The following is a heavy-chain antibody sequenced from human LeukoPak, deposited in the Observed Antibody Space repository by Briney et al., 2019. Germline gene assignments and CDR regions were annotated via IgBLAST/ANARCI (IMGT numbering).Heavy chain of an antibody. J-gene: IGHJ4*02. CDR2: IYHSGST. CDR1: GGSISSSSYY. V-gene: IGHV4-39*02. D-gene: IGHD3-3*01. CDR3: ARDERFLSGGSSMNHDY. Sequence: PSETLSLTCTVSGGSISSSSYYWGWIRQPPGKGLEWIGSIYHSGSTYYNPSLKSRVTISVDTSKNQFSLKLSSVTAADTAVYYCARDERFLSGGSSMNHDYWGQGTLVTVSS.